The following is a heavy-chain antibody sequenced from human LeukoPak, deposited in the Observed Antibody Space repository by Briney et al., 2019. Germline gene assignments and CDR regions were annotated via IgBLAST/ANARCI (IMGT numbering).Heavy chain of an antibody. Sequence: SETLSLTCTVSGGSISSSSYYGGWIRQPPGKGLEWIGSIYYSGSTYYNPSLKSRVTISVDTSKNQFSLKLSSVTAADTAVYYCARHRAQRIVGATTNFDYWGQRTLVTVSS. D-gene: IGHD1-26*01. CDR1: GGSISSSSYY. CDR3: ARHRAQRIVGATTNFDY. J-gene: IGHJ4*02. CDR2: IYYSGST. V-gene: IGHV4-39*01.